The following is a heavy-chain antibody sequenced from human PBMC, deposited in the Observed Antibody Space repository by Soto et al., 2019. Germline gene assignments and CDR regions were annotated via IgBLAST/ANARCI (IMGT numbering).Heavy chain of an antibody. CDR2: TYYRSKWYN. CDR3: ARDPTEPIAARLVYYYYYMDV. J-gene: IGHJ6*03. V-gene: IGHV6-1*01. Sequence: SQTLSLTCAISGDSVSSNSAAWSWIRQSPSRGLEWLGRTYYRSKWYNDYAVSVKSRITINPDTSKNQFSLQLNSVTPEDTAVYYCARDPTEPIAARLVYYYYYMDVWGKGTTVTVSS. CDR1: GDSVSSNSAA. D-gene: IGHD6-6*01.